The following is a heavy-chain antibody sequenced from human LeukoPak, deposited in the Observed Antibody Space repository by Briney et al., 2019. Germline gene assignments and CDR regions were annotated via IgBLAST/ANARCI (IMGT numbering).Heavy chain of an antibody. D-gene: IGHD1-7*01. J-gene: IGHJ4*02. CDR3: AKDRGAGITGTTNYFDY. CDR1: GFTFSSYA. V-gene: IGHV3-23*01. CDR2: ISGSGGST. Sequence: GGSLRLSCAASGFTFSSYAMSWVRQAPGKGLEWVSAISGSGGSTYYADSVKGRFTISRDNSKNTLYLQMNSLRAEDTAVYYCAKDRGAGITGTTNYFDYWGQGTLVTVSS.